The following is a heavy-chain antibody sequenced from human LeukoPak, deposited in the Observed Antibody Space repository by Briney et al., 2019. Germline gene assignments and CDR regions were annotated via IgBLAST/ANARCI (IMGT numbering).Heavy chain of an antibody. J-gene: IGHJ4*02. Sequence: GGSLRLSCAASGFTFSSYTMNWVRQAPGKGLEWVSSISGSGSYITYADSVKGRFTISRDNAKNSLYLQMNSLRAEGTAVYYCARRGHYSDYFDYWGQGTLVTVSS. V-gene: IGHV3-21*01. D-gene: IGHD4-11*01. CDR3: ARRGHYSDYFDY. CDR2: ISGSGSYI. CDR1: GFTFSSYT.